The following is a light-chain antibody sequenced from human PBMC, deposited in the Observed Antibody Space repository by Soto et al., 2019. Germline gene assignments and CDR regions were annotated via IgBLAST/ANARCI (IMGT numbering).Light chain of an antibody. Sequence: NFMLTQPHSVSEAPGKTVTISCTRSSGSIARNYVQWYQQRPGSAPTTLIYEDSERPSGVPDRFSGSIDSSSNSASLTISGLKTEDEADYYYQYYDSINPKVFGGGTKLTVL. CDR2: EDS. CDR1: SGSIARNY. V-gene: IGLV6-57*04. J-gene: IGLJ2*01. CDR3: QYYDSINPKV.